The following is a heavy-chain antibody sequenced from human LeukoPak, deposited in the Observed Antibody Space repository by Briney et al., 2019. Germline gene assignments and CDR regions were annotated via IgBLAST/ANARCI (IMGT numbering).Heavy chain of an antibody. CDR3: ARHYYDSSGYGETNDAFDI. CDR2: IYSGGST. J-gene: IGHJ3*02. V-gene: IGHV3-66*04. Sequence: GGSLRLSCAASGFTVSSNYMSWVRQAPGKGLEWVSVIYSGGSTYYADSVKGRFTISRDNSKNTLYLQMNSLRAEDTAVYYCARHYYDSSGYGETNDAFDIWGQGTMVTVSS. CDR1: GFTVSSNY. D-gene: IGHD3-22*01.